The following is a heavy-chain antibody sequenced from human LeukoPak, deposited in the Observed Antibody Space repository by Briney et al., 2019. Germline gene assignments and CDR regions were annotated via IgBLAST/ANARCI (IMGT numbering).Heavy chain of an antibody. D-gene: IGHD5-12*01. CDR3: ARDKEYSGYDEAFDI. V-gene: IGHV4-59*01. Sequence: ETLSLTCTVSGGSISSYYWSWIRQPPGKGLEWIGYIYYSGSTNYNPSLKSRVTISVDTSKNQFSLKLSSVTAADTAVYYCARDKEYSGYDEAFDIWGQGTMVTVSS. CDR2: IYYSGST. J-gene: IGHJ3*02. CDR1: GGSISSYY.